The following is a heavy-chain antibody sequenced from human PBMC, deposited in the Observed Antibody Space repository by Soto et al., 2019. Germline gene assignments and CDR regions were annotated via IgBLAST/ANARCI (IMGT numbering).Heavy chain of an antibody. V-gene: IGHV3-21*01. CDR3: ARVAGTDMVLYMDV. Sequence: EVQLVESGGGLVKPGGSLRLSCAASGFTFSTYSMNWVRQAPGKGLEWVSSISSSSTYIYYADSVKGRFTISRDNAKKSLSLQMNSLRAEDTAVYYCARVAGTDMVLYMDVWGKGTTVTVSS. D-gene: IGHD5-18*01. CDR2: ISSSSTYI. J-gene: IGHJ6*03. CDR1: GFTFSTYS.